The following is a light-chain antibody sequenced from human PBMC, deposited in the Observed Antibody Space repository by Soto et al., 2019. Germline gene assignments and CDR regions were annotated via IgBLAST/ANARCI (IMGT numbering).Light chain of an antibody. Sequence: QSVLTQPTSVSGAPGQRVTISCTGGSSNIGAGYDVHWYQQLPGTAPKLLIYGNSNRPSGVPDRFSGSKSGTSASLAITGLQAEDEADYYCQSYDSSLSVVFGGGTKGTVL. V-gene: IGLV1-40*01. CDR1: SSNIGAGYD. CDR3: QSYDSSLSVV. CDR2: GNS. J-gene: IGLJ2*01.